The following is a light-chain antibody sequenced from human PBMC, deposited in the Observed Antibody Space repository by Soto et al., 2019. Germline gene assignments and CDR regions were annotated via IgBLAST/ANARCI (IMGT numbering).Light chain of an antibody. J-gene: IGKJ1*01. CDR2: AVS. CDR1: QSSSTY. V-gene: IGKV1-39*01. Sequence: DIQMTQSPSSLSASVGDRVTITCRASQSSSTYLNWYQHKPGKAPKVLIYAVSSLQSGVPSRFSGSGSGTDFTLTITSLQPEDSATYYCQHSYGTPRTFGQGTKVEIK. CDR3: QHSYGTPRT.